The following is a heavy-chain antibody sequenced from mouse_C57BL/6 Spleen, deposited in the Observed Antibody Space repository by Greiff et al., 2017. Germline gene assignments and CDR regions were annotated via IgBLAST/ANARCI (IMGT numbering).Heavy chain of an antibody. D-gene: IGHD4-1*01. J-gene: IGHJ1*03. CDR2: ISNGGGSN. Sequence: EVKLVESGGGLVQPGGSLKLSCAASGFTFSDYYMYWVRQTPEKRLEWVADISNGGGSNYYPDTVKGRFTISRDNAKNTLYLEMSRLKSEDTAMYYCARSNSWYFDVWGTGTTVTVSS. CDR1: GFTFSDYY. V-gene: IGHV5-12*01. CDR3: ARSNSWYFDV.